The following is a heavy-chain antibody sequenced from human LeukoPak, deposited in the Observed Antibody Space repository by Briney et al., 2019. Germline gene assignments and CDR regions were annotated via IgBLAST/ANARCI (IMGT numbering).Heavy chain of an antibody. CDR2: INHSVST. CDR1: VGSFSGYY. J-gene: IGHJ4*02. Sequence: ASETLSLTCAVYVGSFSGYYWSWIRQPPGKGLEWDGEINHSVSTNYNPSLKSRVTISVDTSKSQFSLKLSSVTAADTAVYHCARGRVLGSSSPFDYWGQGTLVTVYS. CDR3: ARGRVLGSSSPFDY. D-gene: IGHD6-6*01. V-gene: IGHV4-34*01.